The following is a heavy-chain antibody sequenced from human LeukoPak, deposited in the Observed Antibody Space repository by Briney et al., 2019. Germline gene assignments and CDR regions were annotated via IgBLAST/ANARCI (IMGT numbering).Heavy chain of an antibody. D-gene: IGHD2-15*01. CDR3: ARAIQFGGYFDY. CDR1: GFTVSRDY. Sequence: GGSLRLSCAASGFTVSRDYMSWVRQAPGKGLEWVSVIYGGDTTYYADSVRGRFTISGDTSKNTLYLQMNSLRVDDTAVYYCARAIQFGGYFDYWGQGTLVTVSS. V-gene: IGHV3-53*01. J-gene: IGHJ4*02. CDR2: IYGGDTT.